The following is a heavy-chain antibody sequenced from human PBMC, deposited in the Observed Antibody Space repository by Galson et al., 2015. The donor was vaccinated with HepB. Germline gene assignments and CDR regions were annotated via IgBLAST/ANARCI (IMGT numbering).Heavy chain of an antibody. D-gene: IGHD3-10*01. Sequence: ETLSLTCTVSGGSISYYYWSWLRQPPGKGLEWIGYIYSSGSTNYNPSLQSRVTMSVDASKSQFSLELSSVTAADTAVYYCARSRGWNYYYYYMDVWGKGTTVTVSS. CDR2: IYSSGST. CDR1: GGSISYYY. J-gene: IGHJ6*03. CDR3: ARSRGWNYYYYYMDV. V-gene: IGHV4-59*08.